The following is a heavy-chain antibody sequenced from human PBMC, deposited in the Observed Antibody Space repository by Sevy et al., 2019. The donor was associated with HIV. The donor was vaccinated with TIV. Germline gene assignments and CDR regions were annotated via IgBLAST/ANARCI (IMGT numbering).Heavy chain of an antibody. J-gene: IGHJ4*02. Sequence: GGSLRLSCAASGFTFSSYLMHWVRQAPGKGPVWVSRINSDGSSTSYADSVNGRFTISRDNARNTLYLEMNSLRSEDTAVYYCARGQGYWGQGTLVTVSS. CDR2: INSDGSST. V-gene: IGHV3-74*01. CDR3: ARGQGY. CDR1: GFTFSSYL.